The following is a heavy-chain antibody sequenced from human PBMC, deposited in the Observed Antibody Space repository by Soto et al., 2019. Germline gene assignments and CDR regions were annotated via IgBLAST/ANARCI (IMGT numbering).Heavy chain of an antibody. Sequence: ASVKVSCKVSGYTLTELSMHWVRQAPGKGLEWMGGFDPEDGETIYAQKFQGRVTMTEDTSTDTAYMELSSLRSEDTAVYYCATRDSGELLDDYYYYYGMDVWGQGTTVTVSS. J-gene: IGHJ6*02. V-gene: IGHV1-24*01. CDR1: GYTLTELS. CDR2: FDPEDGET. CDR3: ATRDSGELLDDYYYYYGMDV. D-gene: IGHD1-26*01.